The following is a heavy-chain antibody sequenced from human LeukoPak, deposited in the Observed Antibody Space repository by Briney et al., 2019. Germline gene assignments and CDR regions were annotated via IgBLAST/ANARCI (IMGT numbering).Heavy chain of an antibody. CDR2: ISNSDGST. J-gene: IGHJ4*02. D-gene: IGHD1-14*01. V-gene: IGHV3-23*01. CDR3: AKATGYLL. CDR1: GFTFSSYA. Sequence: AGGSLRLSRAASGFTFSSYAMSWVRQAPGKGLEWVSTISNSDGSTYYADSVKGRFSISRDNSENTLYLQMNSLRAEDTAVYYCAKATGYLLWGQGTLVTVSS.